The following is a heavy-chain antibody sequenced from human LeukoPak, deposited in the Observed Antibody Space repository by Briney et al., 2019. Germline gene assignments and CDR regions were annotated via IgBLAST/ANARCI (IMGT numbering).Heavy chain of an antibody. CDR3: ATGVVVTTIRPRPDY. CDR2: ISSSSSSTI. V-gene: IGHV3-48*04. CDR1: GFTFSSYS. Sequence: GGSLRLSCAASGFTFSSYSMNWVRQAPGKGLEWVSYISSSSSSTIYYADSVKGRFTISRDNAKNSLYLQMNSLRAEDTAVYYCATGVVVTTIRPRPDYWGQGTLVTVSS. J-gene: IGHJ4*02. D-gene: IGHD2-21*02.